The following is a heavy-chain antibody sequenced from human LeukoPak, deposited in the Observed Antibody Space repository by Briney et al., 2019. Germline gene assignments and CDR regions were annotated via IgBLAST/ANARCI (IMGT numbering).Heavy chain of an antibody. D-gene: IGHD4-23*01. CDR2: IYPGDSDA. J-gene: IGHJ6*02. CDR3: ARRGGNSYYYYYGMDV. Sequence: GESLKISCKGSGYSFTSYWIAWVRQMPGKGLEWMGIIYPGDSDARYSPSFQGQVTISVDKSISTAYLHWSGLKASDTATYFCARRGGNSYYYYYGMDVWGQGTTVTVSS. CDR1: GYSFTSYW. V-gene: IGHV5-51*01.